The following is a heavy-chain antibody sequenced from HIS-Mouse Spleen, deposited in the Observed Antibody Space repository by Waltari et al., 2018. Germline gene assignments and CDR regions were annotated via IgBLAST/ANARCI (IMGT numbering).Heavy chain of an antibody. V-gene: IGHV4-39*07. D-gene: IGHD6-13*01. J-gene: IGHJ2*01. CDR2: IYYSGST. Sequence: QLQLQESGPGLVKPSETLSLTCTVSGGSISSSSYYWGWIRQPPGKGLEWIGSIYYSGSTDSNPALKSRVTISEDTSKNQFSLKLSSVTAADTAVYYCAREIPYSSSWYDWYFDLWGRGTLVTVSS. CDR3: AREIPYSSSWYDWYFDL. CDR1: GGSISSSSYY.